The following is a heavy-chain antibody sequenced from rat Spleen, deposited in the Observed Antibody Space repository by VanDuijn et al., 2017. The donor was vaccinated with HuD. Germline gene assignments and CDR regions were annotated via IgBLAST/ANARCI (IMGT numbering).Heavy chain of an antibody. Sequence: QVQLKESGPGLVQPSQTLSLTCTVSGFSLSSYGVSWVRQPPGKGLEWIAAISTGGNTYYNSGLKSRLGISRDTSKSQVFLKMNSRQTEDTAIYFCVRERVPGFAFYFDYWGQGVMVTVSS. CDR2: ISTGGNT. J-gene: IGHJ2*01. D-gene: IGHD1-4*01. V-gene: IGHV2S8*01. CDR3: VRERVPGFAFYFDY. CDR1: GFSLSSYG.